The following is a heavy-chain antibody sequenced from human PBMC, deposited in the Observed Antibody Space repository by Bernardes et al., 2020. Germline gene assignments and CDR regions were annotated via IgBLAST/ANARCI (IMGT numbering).Heavy chain of an antibody. CDR3: ARDAYQYVSGTYYNQRYNYYYGMDV. CDR1: GYTFSTFG. D-gene: IGHD3-10*01. CDR2: IWFDGSNE. V-gene: IGHV3-33*01. J-gene: IGHJ6*04. Sequence: GGSLRLSCAASGYTFSTFGMHWVRQAPGKGLEWVAVIWFDGSNEHFGDSVKGRFSISRDNSKNTVYLQMNSLRGEDTAVYYCARDAYQYVSGTYYNQRYNYYYGMDVWGKGTTVTVSS.